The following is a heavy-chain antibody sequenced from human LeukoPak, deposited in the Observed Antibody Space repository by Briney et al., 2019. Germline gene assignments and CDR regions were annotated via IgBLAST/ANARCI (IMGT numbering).Heavy chain of an antibody. CDR3: ARVQLRFLEWLFDY. Sequence: SETLSLTCTVSGGSIRNYYWSWIRQPPGKRLEWIGYIYYSGSTNYNPSLKGRVTISVDTSKNQFSLKLSSVTAADTAVYYCARVQLRFLEWLFDYWGQGTLVTVSS. CDR2: IYYSGST. D-gene: IGHD3-3*01. J-gene: IGHJ4*02. CDR1: GGSIRNYY. V-gene: IGHV4-59*01.